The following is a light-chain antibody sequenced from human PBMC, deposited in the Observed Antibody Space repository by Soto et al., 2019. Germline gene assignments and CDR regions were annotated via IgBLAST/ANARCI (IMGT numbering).Light chain of an antibody. Sequence: DIVLTQSPATLSLSPGERATLSCRASQSVSRDVAWYQQKPGQAPRLLIYDASNRATGIPARFSGSGSGTDFTLTINSLQPEDFAVYYCQHRHNFGPGTKVDVK. J-gene: IGKJ3*01. CDR2: DAS. CDR3: QHRHN. V-gene: IGKV3-11*01. CDR1: QSVSRD.